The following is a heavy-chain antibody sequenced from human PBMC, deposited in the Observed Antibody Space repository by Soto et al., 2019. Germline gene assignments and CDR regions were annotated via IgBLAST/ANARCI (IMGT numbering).Heavy chain of an antibody. J-gene: IGHJ4*02. Sequence: SETLSLTCAVSGDSISSNNWWNWVRQAPGKGLEWIGEIYHSGSTNYNPSLKSRVTISVDTSKSQFSLKVNSMTAADTAVYYCARYRREAVAGYTLDNWGQGILVTSPQ. CDR1: GDSISSNNW. V-gene: IGHV4-4*02. CDR2: IYHSGST. CDR3: ARYRREAVAGYTLDN. D-gene: IGHD6-13*01.